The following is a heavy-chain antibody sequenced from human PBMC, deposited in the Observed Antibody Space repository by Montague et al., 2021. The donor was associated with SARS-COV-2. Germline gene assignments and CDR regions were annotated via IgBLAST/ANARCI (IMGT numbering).Heavy chain of an antibody. CDR2: INHSGST. Sequence: SETLSLTCAVYGGSFSGYYWRWIRQQPGKGLEWIGEINHSGSTNYNTSLKSRVTISVDTSKNQFSLELSSVAAADTAVYYCARALPVTTFFYSYYGMDVWGQGTTVTVSS. CDR3: ARALPVTTFFYSYYGMDV. V-gene: IGHV4-34*01. D-gene: IGHD4-17*01. J-gene: IGHJ6*02. CDR1: GGSFSGYY.